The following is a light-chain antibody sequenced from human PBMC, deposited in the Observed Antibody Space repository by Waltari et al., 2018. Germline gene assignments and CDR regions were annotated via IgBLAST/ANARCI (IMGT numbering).Light chain of an antibody. CDR3: QQGSGYPRT. J-gene: IGKJ1*01. CDR1: QGISNS. CDR2: YAN. Sequence: DIQMSQSPSSLSASVGDRVTITCRASQGISNSLNWYQQKPGKAPKLLISYANILTSGVPSRFSGSGSGTEFTLTISSLQPEDFATYSCQQGSGYPRTFGLGTKVEI. V-gene: IGKV1-17*01.